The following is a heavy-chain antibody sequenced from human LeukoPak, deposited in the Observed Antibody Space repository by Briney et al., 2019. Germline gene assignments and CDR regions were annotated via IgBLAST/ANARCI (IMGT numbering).Heavy chain of an antibody. CDR2: ISGDGGST. V-gene: IGHV3-23*01. CDR1: GFTFSSYA. Sequence: GGSLRLSCAATGFTFSSYAMSWVRQAPGKGLEWVSAISGDGGSTYYADSVKGRFTISRDNSKNTLFLQMNSLRAEDTAVYYCAKGQVTAASALRFDYWGQGTLATASS. D-gene: IGHD6-13*01. J-gene: IGHJ4*02. CDR3: AKGQVTAASALRFDY.